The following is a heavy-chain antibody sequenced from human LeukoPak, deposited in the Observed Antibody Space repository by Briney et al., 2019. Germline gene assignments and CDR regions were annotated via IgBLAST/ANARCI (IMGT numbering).Heavy chain of an antibody. D-gene: IGHD3-22*01. Sequence: PSETLSLTCTVSGGSISTYYWSWIRQSPGKGLEWIGNVYYSGKTNYNPSLTSRVTILVNTSKNHFSLNLTSVAAADTAVYYCARSLYYYDGVDYWGQGALVTVSS. CDR1: GGSISTYY. V-gene: IGHV4-59*01. J-gene: IGHJ4*02. CDR2: VYYSGKT. CDR3: ARSLYYYDGVDY.